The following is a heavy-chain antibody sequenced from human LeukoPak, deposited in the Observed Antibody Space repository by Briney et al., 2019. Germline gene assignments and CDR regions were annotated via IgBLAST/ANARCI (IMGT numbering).Heavy chain of an antibody. CDR1: GFSFTTYS. J-gene: IGHJ4*02. V-gene: IGHV3-21*01. CDR2: ISSSNSFI. CDR3: ARDGGWLQYIDY. Sequence: TGGSLRLSCAASGFSFTTYSMNWVRQAPGKGLEWVSSISSSNSFIYYADSVKGRFTISRDNAKYSLYLQMNSLRAEDTAVYYCARDGGWLQYIDYWGQGTLVTVSS. D-gene: IGHD5-24*01.